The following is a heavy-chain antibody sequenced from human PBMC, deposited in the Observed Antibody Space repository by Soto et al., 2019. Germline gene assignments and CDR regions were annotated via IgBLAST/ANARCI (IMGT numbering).Heavy chain of an antibody. D-gene: IGHD3-10*01. CDR1: GFTFSSFG. CDR2: ITSDSSTR. J-gene: IGHJ4*02. V-gene: IGHV3-48*02. Sequence: GGSLGLSCVVSGFTFSSFGVNWVRQAPGKGLEWISYITSDSSTRHYADFVKGRFTISRDNAKNSLYLQMNSLRDEDTAVYFCARDPDGIIDFDYWGQGTQVTVSS. CDR3: ARDPDGIIDFDY.